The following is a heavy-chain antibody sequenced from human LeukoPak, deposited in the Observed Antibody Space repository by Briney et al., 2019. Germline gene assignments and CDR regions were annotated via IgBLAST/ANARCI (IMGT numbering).Heavy chain of an antibody. J-gene: IGHJ4*02. V-gene: IGHV4-38-2*02. D-gene: IGHD6-13*01. CDR3: ARDGFYSSSWYTDDY. Sequence: SETLSLTCTVSGYSISSGYYWGWIRQPPGKGLEWIGSINHSGSTYYNPSLKSRVTISVDTSKNQFSLKLSSVTAADTAVYYCARDGFYSSSWYTDDYWGQGTLVTVSS. CDR2: INHSGST. CDR1: GYSISSGYY.